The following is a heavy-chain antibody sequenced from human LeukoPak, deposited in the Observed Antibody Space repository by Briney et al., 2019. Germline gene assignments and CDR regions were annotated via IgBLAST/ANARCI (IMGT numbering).Heavy chain of an antibody. CDR3: ARVSTDYGSGAPDY. J-gene: IGHJ4*02. CDR2: ISSSSSYI. D-gene: IGHD4-17*01. Sequence: PGGSLRLSCAASGFTFSSYSMNWVRQAPGKGLEWVSSISSSSSYIYYADSAKGRFTISRYNAKNSLYLQVNSLRAEDTAVYYCARVSTDYGSGAPDYWGQGTLVTVSS. CDR1: GFTFSSYS. V-gene: IGHV3-21*01.